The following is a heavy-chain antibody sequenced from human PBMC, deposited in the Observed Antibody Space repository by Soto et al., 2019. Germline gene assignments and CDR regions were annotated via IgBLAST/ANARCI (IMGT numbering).Heavy chain of an antibody. CDR2: IWYDGSHK. J-gene: IGHJ6*02. CDR1: IFTFSNYG. Sequence: QVQLVESGGGVVQPGRSLRLSCAASIFTFSNYGMHWVRQAPGKGLEWVAVIWYDGSHKYYADSVKGRFTISRDNSKNTLYLQMNSLRAEDTAVYYCARRAVADMDHYYYGMDVWGQGTTVTVSS. D-gene: IGHD6-19*01. CDR3: ARRAVADMDHYYYGMDV. V-gene: IGHV3-33*01.